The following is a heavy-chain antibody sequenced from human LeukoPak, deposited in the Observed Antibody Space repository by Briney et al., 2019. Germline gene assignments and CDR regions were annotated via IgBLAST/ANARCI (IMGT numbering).Heavy chain of an antibody. D-gene: IGHD4-17*01. V-gene: IGHV4-34*01. CDR3: ARQGYADFSSRPFDY. J-gene: IGHJ4*02. CDR2: INHSGST. CDR1: GGSFSGYY. Sequence: SETLSLTCAVYGGSFSGYYWSWIRQPPGKGLEWIGEINHSGSTNYNPSLKSRVTISVDTSMNQSSLKLSSVTAADTAMYFCARQGYADFSSRPFDYWGQGTLVTVSS.